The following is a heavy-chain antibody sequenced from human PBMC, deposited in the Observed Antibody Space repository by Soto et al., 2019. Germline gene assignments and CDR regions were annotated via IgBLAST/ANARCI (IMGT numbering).Heavy chain of an antibody. CDR1: GGSVRSGTFY. J-gene: IGHJ6*02. Sequence: QVQLQESGPGLVKSSETLSLTCTVSGGSVRSGTFYWSWILQPPGKGLEWIGLIYHSGGSNYNPHLKSRVTITLETSKNQISLKLSSATAANTAVYFSASGTSVVRGLLAYHYFHYGMDVWGQGTTVTVSS. V-gene: IGHV4-61*01. D-gene: IGHD3-10*01. CDR2: IYHSGGS. CDR3: ASGTSVVRGLLAYHYFHYGMDV.